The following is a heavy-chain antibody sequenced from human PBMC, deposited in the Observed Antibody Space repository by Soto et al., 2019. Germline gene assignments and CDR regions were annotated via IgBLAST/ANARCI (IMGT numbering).Heavy chain of an antibody. CDR2: IYYSGST. Sequence: SETLSLTCTVSGCSISSSSYYWGWIRQPPGKGLEWIGSIYYSGSTYYNPSLKSRVTISVDTSKNPVSLKLSSVTAADTAVYYCARHSSIAVAGYYYYGMDVWGQGTTVTVSS. CDR1: GCSISSSSYY. CDR3: ARHSSIAVAGYYYYGMDV. D-gene: IGHD6-19*01. V-gene: IGHV4-39*01. J-gene: IGHJ6*02.